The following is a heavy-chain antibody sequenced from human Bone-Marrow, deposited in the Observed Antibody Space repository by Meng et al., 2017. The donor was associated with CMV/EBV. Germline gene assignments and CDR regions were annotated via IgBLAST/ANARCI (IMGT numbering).Heavy chain of an antibody. CDR3: ARDLGGGLQYTYYYYCMDV. CDR1: GYTFTSYC. J-gene: IGHJ6*02. Sequence: ASVKVSCKASGYTFTSYCVHWVRQAPGQGLEWMGIINPSGGSTSYAQKFQGRVTMTRDTSTSTVYMELSSLRSEDTAVYYCARDLGGGLQYTYYYYCMDVWGQGTTVTVSS. V-gene: IGHV1-46*01. D-gene: IGHD3-16*01. CDR2: INPSGGST.